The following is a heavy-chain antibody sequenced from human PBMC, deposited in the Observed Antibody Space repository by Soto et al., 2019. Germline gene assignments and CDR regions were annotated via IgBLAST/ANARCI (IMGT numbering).Heavy chain of an antibody. V-gene: IGHV3-72*01. D-gene: IGHD6-19*01. CDR3: AGGDSNGSAWYSGGA. J-gene: IGHJ5*02. CDR1: GFSFSDHY. CDR2: TRDKVHSYTT. Sequence: ESGGGLVQPGGSLRLSCAASGFSFSDHYMDWVRQAPGKGLEWVGRTRDKVHSYTTEYAASVEGRFTVSRDDSRNSLYLQMNSLKIEDTGVYYCAGGDSNGSAWYSGGAWGQGTLVTVSS.